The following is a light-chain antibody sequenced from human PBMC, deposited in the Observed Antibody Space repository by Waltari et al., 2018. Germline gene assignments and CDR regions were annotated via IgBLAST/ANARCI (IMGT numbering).Light chain of an antibody. V-gene: IGKV1-33*01. CDR2: DES. J-gene: IGKJ1*01. Sequence: DTQMTQSPASLSASVGDTVTITCQASQDISTFLVWYQQKPGKAPELLISDESMLEPGVPSRFRGSGSGSHFTLTISGLQPEDIATYYCQQFNNAWAFGPGSKV. CDR1: QDISTF. CDR3: QQFNNAWA.